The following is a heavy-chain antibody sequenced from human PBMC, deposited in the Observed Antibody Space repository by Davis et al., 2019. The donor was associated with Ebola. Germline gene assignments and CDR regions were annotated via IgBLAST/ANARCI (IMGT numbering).Heavy chain of an antibody. CDR2: ISGYNGNA. V-gene: IGHV1-18*04. J-gene: IGHJ3*02. CDR3: ALAYYYDSSGYGPVDACDI. CDR1: GYTFGNYD. Sequence: ASVTVSCKASGYTFGNYDINWVRQAPGQGLEWMGRISGYNGNANSAQRFQGRVTMTTDTSTGTAYMELRSLGSDDTAVYYCALAYYYDSSGYGPVDACDIWGQGTMVTVSS. D-gene: IGHD3-22*01.